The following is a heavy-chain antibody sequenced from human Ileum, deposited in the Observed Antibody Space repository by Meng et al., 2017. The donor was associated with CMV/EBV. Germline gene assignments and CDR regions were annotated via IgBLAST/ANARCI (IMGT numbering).Heavy chain of an antibody. CDR3: ARKVVPAGDFDY. D-gene: IGHD2-2*01. CDR2: IYYIGST. J-gene: IGHJ4*02. Sequence: SETLSLTCTVSGGSISSSSYYWGWIRQPPGKGLEWLGSIYYIGSTYYNPSLKSRVTISVDTSKNQFSLRLSSVTAADTAVYYCARKVVPAGDFDYWGQGTLVTVSS. CDR1: GGSISSSSYY. V-gene: IGHV4-39*07.